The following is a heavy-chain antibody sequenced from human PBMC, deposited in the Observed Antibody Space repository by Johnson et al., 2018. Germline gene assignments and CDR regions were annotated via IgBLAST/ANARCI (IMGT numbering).Heavy chain of an antibody. Sequence: VQLQESGGGLVQPGGSLRLSCAASGFTFSSYWMHWVRQAPGKGLVWVSRINSDGSSTSYADSVKGRFTTSRDNSKNTLYLQMNSLRAEDTAVYYCAKDVLLWFGEPGAFDIWGQGTMVTVSS. CDR1: GFTFSSYW. CDR2: INSDGSST. V-gene: IGHV3-74*01. J-gene: IGHJ3*02. D-gene: IGHD3-10*01. CDR3: AKDVLLWFGEPGAFDI.